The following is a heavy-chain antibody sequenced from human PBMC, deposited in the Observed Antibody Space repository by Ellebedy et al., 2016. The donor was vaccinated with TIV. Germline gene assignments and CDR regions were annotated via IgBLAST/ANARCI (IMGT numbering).Heavy chain of an antibody. V-gene: IGHV4-59*01. D-gene: IGHD4-23*01. Sequence: GSLRLXXTVSGDSISSYFWSWIRQPPDKGLEWIGHFYYTGSTNYNPSLKSRVTISGDTSKNQFSLELGSVTAADTAVYYCASWGDYGGNRHLDYWGQGTLLTVSS. CDR1: GDSISSYF. J-gene: IGHJ4*02. CDR3: ASWGDYGGNRHLDY. CDR2: FYYTGST.